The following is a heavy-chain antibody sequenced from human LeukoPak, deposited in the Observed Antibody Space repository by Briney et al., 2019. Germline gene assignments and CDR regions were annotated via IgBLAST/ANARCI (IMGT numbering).Heavy chain of an antibody. D-gene: IGHD2/OR15-2a*01. CDR3: ARVVIQPYRAFDI. CDR2: MNPNSGNT. V-gene: IGHV1-8*01. CDR1: GYTFTSYD. J-gene: IGHJ3*02. Sequence: VASVKVSCKASGYTFTSYDINWVRQATGQGLEWMGWMNPNSGNTGYAQKFQGRVTMTRNTSISTAYMELSGLRSEDTAVHYCARVVIQPYRAFDIWGQGTMVTVSS.